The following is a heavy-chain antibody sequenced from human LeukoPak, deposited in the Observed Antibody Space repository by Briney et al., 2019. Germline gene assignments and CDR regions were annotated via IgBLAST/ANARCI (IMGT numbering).Heavy chain of an antibody. V-gene: IGHV4-34*01. J-gene: IGHJ4*02. CDR3: ARGRLYVTGEQPHHFDY. CDR1: GGSFSGYY. CDR2: INHSGST. D-gene: IGHD7-27*01. Sequence: KASETLSLTCAVYGGSFSGYYWSWIRQPPGKGLEWIGEINHSGSTNYNPSLKSRVTISVDTSKNQFSLQLNSVTPEDTAVYYCARGRLYVTGEQPHHFDYWGQGTRVTVSS.